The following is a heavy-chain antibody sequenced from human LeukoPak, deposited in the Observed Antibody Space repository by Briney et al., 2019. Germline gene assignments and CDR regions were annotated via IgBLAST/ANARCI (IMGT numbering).Heavy chain of an antibody. J-gene: IGHJ4*02. CDR2: FELSGNT. CDR3: AKDTAAGECTGGNCYSYFDY. CDR1: GFTFCSYT. D-gene: IGHD2-15*01. Sequence: GGSLRLSCAASGFTFCSYTMNWVSQAPGKGLEWISCFELSGNTYYADAVKGRFTISRDNSKNTLYLQMDSLRADDTAVYYCAKDTAAGECTGGNCYSYFDYWGQGTLVTVSS. V-gene: IGHV3-48*01.